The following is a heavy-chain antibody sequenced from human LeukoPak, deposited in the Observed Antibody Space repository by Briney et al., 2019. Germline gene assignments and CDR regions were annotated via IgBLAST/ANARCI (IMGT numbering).Heavy chain of an antibody. Sequence: SETLSLTCAVYGGSFSGYYWSWIRQPPGKGLEWIGEINHSGSTNYNPSLKSRVTISVDMSKNQFSLKLSSVTAADTAVYYCARRPIAAAANWFDPWGQGTLVTVSS. CDR2: INHSGST. J-gene: IGHJ5*02. D-gene: IGHD6-13*01. V-gene: IGHV4-34*01. CDR1: GGSFSGYY. CDR3: ARRPIAAAANWFDP.